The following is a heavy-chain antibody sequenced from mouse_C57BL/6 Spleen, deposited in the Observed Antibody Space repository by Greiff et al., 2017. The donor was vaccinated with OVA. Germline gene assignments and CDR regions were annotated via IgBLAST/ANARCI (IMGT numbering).Heavy chain of an antibody. D-gene: IGHD2-2*01. CDR1: GYAFSSYW. CDR3: ARSGDGYDDYAMDY. V-gene: IGHV1-80*01. CDR2: IYPGDGDT. Sequence: LQQSGASVKISCKASGYAFSSYWMNWVKQRPGKGLEWIGQIYPGDGDTNYNGKFKGKATLTADKSSSTAYMQLSSLTSEDSAVYFCARSGDGYDDYAMDYWGQGTSVTVSS. J-gene: IGHJ4*01.